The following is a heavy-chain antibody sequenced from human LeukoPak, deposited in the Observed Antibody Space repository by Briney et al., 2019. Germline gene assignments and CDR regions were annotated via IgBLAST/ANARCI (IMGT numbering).Heavy chain of an antibody. V-gene: IGHV4-59*12. CDR1: GGSISSYY. D-gene: IGHD3-22*01. CDR3: ARDRYYYDSSSYYSAFET. CDR2: IYYSGST. Sequence: SETLSLTCTVSGGSISSYYWSWIRQPPGKGLEWIGYIYYSGSTNYNPSLKSRVTISVDTSKNQFSLKLSSVTAADTAVYYCARDRYYYDSSSYYSAFETWGQGTMVTVSS. J-gene: IGHJ3*02.